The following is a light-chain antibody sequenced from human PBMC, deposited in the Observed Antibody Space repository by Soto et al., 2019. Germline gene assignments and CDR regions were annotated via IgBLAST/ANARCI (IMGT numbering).Light chain of an antibody. CDR3: QQYGSSPYT. V-gene: IGKV3-20*01. J-gene: IGKJ2*01. CDR2: GAS. Sequence: EIVLTQSPGTLSLSPGERAALSCRASQSFSSNYLAWFQQKPGQAPRLLIYGASSRATGIPDRFSGSGSGTDFTLTISRLEPEDFAVYYCQQYGSSPYTFGQVTKLEIK. CDR1: QSFSSNY.